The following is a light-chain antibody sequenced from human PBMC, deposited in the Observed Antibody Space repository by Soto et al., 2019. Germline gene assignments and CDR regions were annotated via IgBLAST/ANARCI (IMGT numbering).Light chain of an antibody. J-gene: IGLJ2*01. Sequence: ALTQPASVSGSPGQSITISCTGTSSDVGGYKFVSWYQQHPGKAPKLMIYEVSNRPSGVSNRFSGSKSGNTASLTISGLQAEDEADYFCSSYTTSTTLEIFGGGTQLTVL. V-gene: IGLV2-14*01. CDR2: EVS. CDR3: SSYTTSTTLEI. CDR1: SSDVGGYKF.